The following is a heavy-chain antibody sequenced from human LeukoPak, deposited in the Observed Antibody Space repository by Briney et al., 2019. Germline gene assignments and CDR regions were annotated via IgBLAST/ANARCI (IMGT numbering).Heavy chain of an antibody. V-gene: IGHV3-21*01. Sequence: PGGSLRLSCAASGFTFSSYSMNWVRQAPGKGLGGVSSISSSSSYIYYADSVKGRFTISRDNAKNSLYLQVNSLRAEDTAVYYCARDRSYGRFDYWGQGTLVTVSS. D-gene: IGHD5-18*01. CDR1: GFTFSSYS. CDR3: ARDRSYGRFDY. J-gene: IGHJ4*02. CDR2: ISSSSSYI.